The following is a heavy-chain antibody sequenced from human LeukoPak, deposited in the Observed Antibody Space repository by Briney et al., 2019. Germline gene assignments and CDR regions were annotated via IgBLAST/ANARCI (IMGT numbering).Heavy chain of an antibody. CDR3: AREDSGSYYSPYDY. Sequence: GGSLRLSCAASGFTVSSNYMSWVRQAPGKGLEWVSVIYSGSSTYYADSVKGRFTISRDNSKNTLYLQMNSLRAEDTAVYYCAREDSGSYYSPYDYWGQGTLVTVSS. D-gene: IGHD3-10*01. CDR2: IYSGSST. J-gene: IGHJ4*02. V-gene: IGHV3-66*01. CDR1: GFTVSSNY.